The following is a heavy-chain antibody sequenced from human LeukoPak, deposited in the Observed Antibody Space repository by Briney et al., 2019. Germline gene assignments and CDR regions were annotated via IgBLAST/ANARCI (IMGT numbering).Heavy chain of an antibody. V-gene: IGHV1-69*13. D-gene: IGHD5-18*01. CDR3: ARGRRYSYGYGLDY. J-gene: IGHJ4*02. Sequence: GASVKVSCKASGGTFSSYTISWVRQAPGQGLEWMGGIIPIFGTANYAQKFQGRVTITADESTSTAYMELSSLRSEDTAVYYCARGRRYSYGYGLDYWGQGTLVTVSS. CDR2: IIPIFGTA. CDR1: GGTFSSYT.